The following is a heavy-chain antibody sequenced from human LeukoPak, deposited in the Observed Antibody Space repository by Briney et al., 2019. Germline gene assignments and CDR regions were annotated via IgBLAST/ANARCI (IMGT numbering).Heavy chain of an antibody. CDR3: ARVYELLFDY. Sequence: GGSLRLSCAASGFTVSSNYMSWVRQAPGKGLEWVSVIYSGGKTYYADSVKGRFTISRDNSKNTLYLQMNSLRAEDTAVYYCARVYELLFDYWGQGILVTVSS. V-gene: IGHV3-53*01. CDR2: IYSGGKT. CDR1: GFTVSSNY. D-gene: IGHD2-21*02. J-gene: IGHJ4*02.